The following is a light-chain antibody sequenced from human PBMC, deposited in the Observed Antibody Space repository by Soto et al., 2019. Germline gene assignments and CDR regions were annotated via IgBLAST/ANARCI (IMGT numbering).Light chain of an antibody. CDR3: QVWDSSSDHNYV. Sequence: SYELTQPPSVSVAPGQTARITCGGKKIGSKSVHWYQQKPGQAPVLVVYDDSDRPSGIPELFSGSNSGNTATLTISMVEAGDEADYYCQVWDSSSDHNYVFGTGTKVTVL. CDR2: DDS. J-gene: IGLJ1*01. V-gene: IGLV3-21*02. CDR1: KIGSKS.